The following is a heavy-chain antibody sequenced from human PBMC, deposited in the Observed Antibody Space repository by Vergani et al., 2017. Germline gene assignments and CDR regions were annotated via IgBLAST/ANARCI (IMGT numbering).Heavy chain of an antibody. D-gene: IGHD3-10*01. CDR1: GFTFSDYY. Sequence: QVQLVESGGGLVKPGGSLRLSCAASGFTFSDYYMSWIRQAPGKGLEWVSYISSSSSYTNYADSVKGRFTISRDNAKNSLYLQMNSLRAEDTAVYYCAKDHLWFGELYFDYWGQGTLVTVSS. CDR3: AKDHLWFGELYFDY. J-gene: IGHJ4*02. CDR2: ISSSSSYT. V-gene: IGHV3-11*05.